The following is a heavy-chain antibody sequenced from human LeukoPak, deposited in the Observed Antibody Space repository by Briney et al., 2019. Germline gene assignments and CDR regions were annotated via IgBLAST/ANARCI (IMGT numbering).Heavy chain of an antibody. CDR3: TRFGIAGAGLLFDY. CDR1: GFTSGDYA. CDR2: IRSNTYGGTT. V-gene: IGHV3-49*03. J-gene: IGHJ4*02. D-gene: IGHD6-13*01. Sequence: PGGSLRLSCTASGFTSGDYAMSWFRQAPGKGLEWVGFIRSNTYGGTTECAASVKGRFTISRDDSKSIAYLQMNSLKTEDTAVYYCTRFGIAGAGLLFDYWGQGTLVTVSS.